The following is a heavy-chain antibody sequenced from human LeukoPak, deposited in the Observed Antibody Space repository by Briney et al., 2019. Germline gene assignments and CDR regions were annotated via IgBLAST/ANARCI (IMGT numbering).Heavy chain of an antibody. CDR1: GFIISNYX. CDR3: VKDLYKGDSSSWYYFDY. D-gene: IGHD6-13*01. CDR2: ISANGGST. J-gene: IGHJ4*02. Sequence: LSCSASGFIISNYXMHWVRQAPGKGLEYVSAISANGGSTYYADSVRGRFTISRDNSKNTLYLQMSSLRAEDTAIYHCVKDLYKGDSSSWYYFDYWGQGTLVTXS. V-gene: IGHV3-64D*06.